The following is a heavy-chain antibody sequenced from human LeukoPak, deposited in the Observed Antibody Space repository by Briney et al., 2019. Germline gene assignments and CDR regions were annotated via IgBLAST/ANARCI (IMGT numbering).Heavy chain of an antibody. D-gene: IGHD3-10*02. CDR3: AELGITMIGGV. J-gene: IGHJ6*04. Sequence: PGGSLRLSCAASGFTFSSYAMSWVRQAPGKGVGWVSAISGSGGSTYYADSVKGRFTISRDNFKNTLYLQMNSLRAEDTAVYYCAELGITMIGGVWGKGTTVTISS. CDR1: GFTFSSYA. V-gene: IGHV3-23*01. CDR2: ISGSGGST.